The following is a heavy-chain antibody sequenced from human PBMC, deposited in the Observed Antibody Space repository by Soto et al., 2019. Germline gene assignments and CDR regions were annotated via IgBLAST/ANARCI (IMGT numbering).Heavy chain of an antibody. CDR1: GFTFSSYA. CDR2: ISYDGSNK. D-gene: IGHD3-9*01. J-gene: IGHJ4*02. V-gene: IGHV3-30-3*01. Sequence: PGGSLRLSCAASGFTFSSYAMHWVRQAPGKGLEWVAVISYDGSNKYYADSVKGRFTISRDNSKNTLYLQMNSLRAEDTAVYYCARTNTQTWGYFDWLPPYYFDYWGQGTLVTVSS. CDR3: ARTNTQTWGYFDWLPPYYFDY.